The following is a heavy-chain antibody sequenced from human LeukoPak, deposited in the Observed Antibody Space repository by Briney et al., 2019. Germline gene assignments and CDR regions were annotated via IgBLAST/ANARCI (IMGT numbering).Heavy chain of an antibody. V-gene: IGHV3-30*18. CDR1: GFTFSSYG. J-gene: IGHJ5*02. Sequence: PGGSLRLSCAASGFTFSSYGMHWVRQDPGKGLEWVAVISYDGSNKYYADSVKGRFTISRDNSKNTLYLQMNSLRAEDTAVYYCAKGRGVATISYNWFDPWGQGTLVTGSS. D-gene: IGHD5-12*01. CDR2: ISYDGSNK. CDR3: AKGRGVATISYNWFDP.